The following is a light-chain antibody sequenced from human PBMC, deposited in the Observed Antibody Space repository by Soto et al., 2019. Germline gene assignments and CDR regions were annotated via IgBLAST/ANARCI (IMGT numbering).Light chain of an antibody. Sequence: QSALTQPASVSGSPGQSITISCTGTSSDVGGYNYVSWYQQYPGKAPKVVIYDVDNRPSGVSHRFSGSKSGNTASLTISGLQAEDEADYYCSSYTSSSTRVFGTGTKLTVL. CDR1: SSDVGGYNY. J-gene: IGLJ1*01. CDR2: DVD. V-gene: IGLV2-14*03. CDR3: SSYTSSSTRV.